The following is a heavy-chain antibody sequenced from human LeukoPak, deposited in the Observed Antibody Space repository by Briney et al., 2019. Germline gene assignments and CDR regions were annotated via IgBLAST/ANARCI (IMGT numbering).Heavy chain of an antibody. V-gene: IGHV3-21*01. J-gene: IGHJ6*02. Sequence: PGGSLRLSCAASGFTLSSYRMNWVRQAPGKGLEWVSSISSSSSYINYADSVKGRFTISRDNAKNSLYLQMNSLRAEDTAVYYCERDEYDSSGYYYNYYYYGMDVWGQGTTVTVSS. CDR2: ISSSSSYI. CDR3: ERDEYDSSGYYYNYYYYGMDV. D-gene: IGHD3-22*01. CDR1: GFTLSSYR.